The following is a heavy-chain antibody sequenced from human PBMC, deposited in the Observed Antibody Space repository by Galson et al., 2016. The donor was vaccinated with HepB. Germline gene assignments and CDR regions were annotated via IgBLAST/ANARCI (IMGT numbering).Heavy chain of an antibody. CDR3: ATPTLIPPV. Sequence: SLRLSCAASGFSFSTYNMDWVRQAPGKGLEWVSYISSSSGTIHYADSVKGRFTISRDNAKNSLYLQMDSLRAEDTAVYYCATPTLIPPVWGQGTMVTVSS. CDR2: ISSSSGTI. J-gene: IGHJ3*01. D-gene: IGHD4-17*01. CDR1: GFSFSTYN. V-gene: IGHV3-48*01.